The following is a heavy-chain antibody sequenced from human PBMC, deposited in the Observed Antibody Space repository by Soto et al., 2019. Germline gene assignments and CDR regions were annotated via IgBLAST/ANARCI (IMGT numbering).Heavy chain of an antibody. CDR2: IYFSGRT. D-gene: IGHD4-17*01. V-gene: IGHV4-39*01. Sequence: SEALSLTCTVSGGSISSSSYYWGWIRQPPGKGLEWIGSIYFSGRTNYNPSLKSRVTMSVDTSKNQFSLKMNSVTAADTAVYYCATSFGDYLDYFDYWGQGTLVTVSS. J-gene: IGHJ4*02. CDR1: GGSISSSSYY. CDR3: ATSFGDYLDYFDY.